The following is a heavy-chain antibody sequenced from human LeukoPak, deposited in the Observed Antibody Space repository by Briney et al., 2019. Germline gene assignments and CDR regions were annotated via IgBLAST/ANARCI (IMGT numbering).Heavy chain of an antibody. V-gene: IGHV3-48*04. Sequence: GESLRLSCAASGFTFSSYSMNWVRQAPGKGLEWVSYISSSSSTIYYADSVKGRFTISRDNAKNSLYLQMNSLRAEDTAVYYCARDGPYSGYYFDYWGQGTLVTVSS. CDR2: ISSSSSTI. CDR1: GFTFSSYS. CDR3: ARDGPYSGYYFDY. D-gene: IGHD6-19*01. J-gene: IGHJ4*02.